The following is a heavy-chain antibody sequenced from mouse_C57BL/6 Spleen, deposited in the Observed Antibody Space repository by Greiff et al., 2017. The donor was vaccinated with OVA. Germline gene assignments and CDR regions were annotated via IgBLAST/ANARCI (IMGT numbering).Heavy chain of an antibody. CDR2: IDPSDSYT. CDR1: GYTFTSYW. CDR3: ARDYSNYVRAMDY. D-gene: IGHD2-5*01. J-gene: IGHJ4*01. V-gene: IGHV1-69*01. Sequence: QVQLQQPGAELVMPGASVKLSCKASGYTFTSYWMHWVKQRPGQGLEWIGEIDPSDSYTNYNQKFKGKSTLTVDKSSSTAYMQLSSLTSEDSAVYYCARDYSNYVRAMDYWGQGTSVTVSS.